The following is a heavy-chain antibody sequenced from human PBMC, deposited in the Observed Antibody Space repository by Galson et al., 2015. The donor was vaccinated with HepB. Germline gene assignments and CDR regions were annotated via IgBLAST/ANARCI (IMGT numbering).Heavy chain of an antibody. V-gene: IGHV1-46*01. Sequence: SVKVSCKASRYPFTTYHIHWVRQPPGQGLEWMGVINLSGDFTNYTQTFQGRVTMTTDRSTTTVYMELRSLRSADTALYFCARGMNSSDWSLDFWGQGTMVTVS. CDR1: RYPFTTYH. D-gene: IGHD2-21*01. CDR3: ARGMNSSDWSLDF. CDR2: INLSGDFT. J-gene: IGHJ3*01.